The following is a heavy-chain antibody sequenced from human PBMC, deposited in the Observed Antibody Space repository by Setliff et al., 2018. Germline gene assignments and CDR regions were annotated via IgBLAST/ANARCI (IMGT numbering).Heavy chain of an antibody. CDR1: GDSISSRSYQ. V-gene: IGHV4-39*01. CDR2: IYYSGTA. Sequence: SETLSLTCTVSGDSISSRSYQWGWIRQPPGKGLERIGSIYYSGTAYYNPSLKSRVTISVDTSKNQFSLQLTSVTATDTAVYYCARHQFVGGYYGSVTYRHFDYWGQGTLVTVSS. CDR3: ARHQFVGGYYGSVTYRHFDY. J-gene: IGHJ4*02. D-gene: IGHD3-10*01.